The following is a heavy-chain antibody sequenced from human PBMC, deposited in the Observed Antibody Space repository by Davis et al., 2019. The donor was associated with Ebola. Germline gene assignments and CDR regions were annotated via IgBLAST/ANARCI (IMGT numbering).Heavy chain of an antibody. CDR1: GNSVSLSSAS. CDR2: TFFKSKWYT. V-gene: IGHV6-1*01. CDR3: AKGPSSTFYGYFDS. J-gene: IGHJ4*02. Sequence: HSQTLSLTCDISGNSVSLSSASWNWIRQSPSRGLEWLGRTFFKSKWYTEYASSVKSRITINRDTLKNQVSLQLTSVTSNDTAVYYCAKGPSSTFYGYFDSWGQGSLVTVSS. D-gene: IGHD2-2*01.